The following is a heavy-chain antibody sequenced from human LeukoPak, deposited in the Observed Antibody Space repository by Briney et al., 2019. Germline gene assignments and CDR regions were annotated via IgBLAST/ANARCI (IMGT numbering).Heavy chain of an antibody. CDR1: GGSISSGSYY. CDR2: IYTTSGST. CDR3: ARDHVWFGNLLIAFDI. Sequence: KPSETLSLTCTVSGGSISSGSYYWSWIRQPAGEGLEWIGRIYTTSGSTNYNPSLKSRVTVSMDTSKNQFSLNLSSVTAADTAVYYCARDHVWFGNLLIAFDIWGPGTMVAVPS. J-gene: IGHJ3*02. D-gene: IGHD3-10*01. V-gene: IGHV4-61*02.